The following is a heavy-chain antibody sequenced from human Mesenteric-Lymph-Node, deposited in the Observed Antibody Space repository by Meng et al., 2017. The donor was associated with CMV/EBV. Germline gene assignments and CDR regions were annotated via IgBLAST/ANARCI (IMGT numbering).Heavy chain of an antibody. CDR1: VGSFSGYD. J-gene: IGHJ4*02. V-gene: IGHV4-34*01. CDR3: ARHQRWLKSEGGFNY. Sequence: QAQLQQWGAGLLNPAWTLSLTGAVYVGSFSGYDWSWIRQPPGKGLEWIGEINHSGSTNYNPSLKSRVTISVDTSKNQFSLKLSSVTAADTAVYYCARHQRWLKSEGGFNYWGQGTLVTVSS. D-gene: IGHD4-23*01. CDR2: INHSGST.